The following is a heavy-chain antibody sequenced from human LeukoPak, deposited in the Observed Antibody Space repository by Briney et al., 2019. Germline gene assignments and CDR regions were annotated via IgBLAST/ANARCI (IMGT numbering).Heavy chain of an antibody. CDR3: ARVPAVASYYYYMDV. Sequence: SETLSLTCTVSGGSITSSSYYCGWIRQPPGKGLEWIGYIYYSGSTNYNPSLKSRVTISVDTSKNQFSLKLSSVTAADTAVYYCARVPAVASYYYYMDVWGKGTTVTISS. CDR2: IYYSGST. CDR1: GGSITSSSYY. D-gene: IGHD6-19*01. J-gene: IGHJ6*03. V-gene: IGHV4-61*05.